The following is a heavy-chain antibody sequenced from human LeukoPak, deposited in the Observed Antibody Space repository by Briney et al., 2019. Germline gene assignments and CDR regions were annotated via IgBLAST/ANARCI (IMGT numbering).Heavy chain of an antibody. J-gene: IGHJ6*03. V-gene: IGHV4-34*01. CDR3: ARRATRITIFGVVITPPYYYYYMDV. CDR2: INHSGST. D-gene: IGHD3-3*01. CDR1: GGFFSGYY. Sequence: PSETLSLTCAVYGGFFSGYYWSWLRQPPGKGLEWIGEINHSGSTNYNPSLKSRVTISVDTSKNQFSLKLSSVTAADTAVYYCARRATRITIFGVVITPPYYYYYMDVWGKGTTVTVSS.